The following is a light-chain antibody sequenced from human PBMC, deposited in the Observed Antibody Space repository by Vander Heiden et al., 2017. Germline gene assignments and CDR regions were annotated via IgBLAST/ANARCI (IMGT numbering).Light chain of an antibody. CDR1: SGSVSTSYY. J-gene: IGLJ2*01. V-gene: IGLV8-61*01. Sequence: QTVVTQEPSFYVSPGGPVILTCGLSSGSVSTSYYPSWYQQTPGQAPRTLIYSTNTRSSGVPDRFSGSILGNKAALTITGAQADDESDYYCVLYMGSAIWVFGGGTKLTVL. CDR2: STN. CDR3: VLYMGSAIWV.